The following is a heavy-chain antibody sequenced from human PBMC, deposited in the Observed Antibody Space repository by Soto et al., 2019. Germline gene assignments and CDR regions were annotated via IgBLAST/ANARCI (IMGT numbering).Heavy chain of an antibody. D-gene: IGHD3-22*01. V-gene: IGHV3-72*01. Sequence: GVLRLSCAASGFAFGSYSMGWVRQAPGKGLEWLGRMRNKPNSYTTEYAASVKGRFTISRDDSKSSLYLQVSNLKIEDTAMYYCARSSYYDNSAYYLDYWGQGALVTVS. CDR1: GFAFGSYS. J-gene: IGHJ4*02. CDR2: MRNKPNSYTT. CDR3: ARSSYYDNSAYYLDY.